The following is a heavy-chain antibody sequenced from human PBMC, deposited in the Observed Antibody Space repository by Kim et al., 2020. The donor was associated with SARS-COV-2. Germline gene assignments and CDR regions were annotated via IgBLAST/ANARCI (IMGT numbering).Heavy chain of an antibody. CDR1: GFTFSSYA. CDR2: ISRIGGST. J-gene: IGHJ4*02. Sequence: GGSLRLSCAASGFTFSSYAMSFVRQAPGKGLECVSAISRIGGSTYYADSVKGRFTISRDNSKNTRYLQMNSLRAEDTAVYYCAKGLPVYSSGWYDYWGQGTLVTVSS. V-gene: IGHV3-23*01. CDR3: AKGLPVYSSGWYDY. D-gene: IGHD6-19*01.